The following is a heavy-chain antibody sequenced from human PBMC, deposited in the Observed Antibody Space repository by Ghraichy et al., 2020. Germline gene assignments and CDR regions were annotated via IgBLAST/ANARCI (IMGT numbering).Heavy chain of an antibody. CDR1: GFTFSGSA. V-gene: IGHV3-73*01. J-gene: IGHJ4*02. CDR3: TSGPAVYSSGTPLY. D-gene: IGHD6-19*01. CDR2: IRSKANSYAT. Sequence: GESLNISCAASGFTFSGSAMHWVRQASGKGLEWVGRIRSKANSYATAYAASVKGRFTISRDDSKNTAYLQMNSLKTEDTAVYYCTSGPAVYSSGTPLYWGQGTLVTVSS.